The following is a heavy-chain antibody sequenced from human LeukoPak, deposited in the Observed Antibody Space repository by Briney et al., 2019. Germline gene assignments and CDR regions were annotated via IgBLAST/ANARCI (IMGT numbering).Heavy chain of an antibody. D-gene: IGHD3-10*01. CDR2: IWYDGSNK. Sequence: PGRSLRLSCAASGFTFSSYGMHWVRQAPGKGLEWMAFIWYDGSNKYYADSVKGRFTISRDNSKNTLYLQMNSLRAEDTAVYYCARGISTVRDPKPFDYWGQGTLVTVSS. CDR3: ARGISTVRDPKPFDY. V-gene: IGHV3-33*01. J-gene: IGHJ4*02. CDR1: GFTFSSYG.